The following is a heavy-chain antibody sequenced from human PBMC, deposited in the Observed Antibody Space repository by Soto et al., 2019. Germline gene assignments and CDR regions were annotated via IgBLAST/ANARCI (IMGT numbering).Heavy chain of an antibody. V-gene: IGHV3-23*01. CDR2: ISGSGGST. J-gene: IGHJ3*02. CDR1: GFTFSSYA. CDR3: AKDRAQGYDSSDDAFDI. Sequence: GGSLRLSCAASGFTFSSYAMSWVRQAPGKGLEWVSAISGSGGSTYYADSVKGRFTISRDNSKNTLYLQMNSLRAEDTAVYYCAKDRAQGYDSSDDAFDIWGQGTMVTVSS. D-gene: IGHD3-22*01.